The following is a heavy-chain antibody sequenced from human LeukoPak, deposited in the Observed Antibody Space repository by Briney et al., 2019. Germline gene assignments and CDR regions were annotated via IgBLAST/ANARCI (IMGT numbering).Heavy chain of an antibody. Sequence: PSETLSLTCAVSGYSISSGYYRGWIRQPPGKGLECIGSLYHSGSTYYNPSLKSRVTISVDTSKNQFSLKLSSVTAADTAVYYCARHDELEHFDSWGQGTLVTVSS. V-gene: IGHV4-38-2*01. J-gene: IGHJ4*02. CDR1: GYSISSGYY. CDR2: LYHSGST. CDR3: ARHDELEHFDS. D-gene: IGHD1/OR15-1a*01.